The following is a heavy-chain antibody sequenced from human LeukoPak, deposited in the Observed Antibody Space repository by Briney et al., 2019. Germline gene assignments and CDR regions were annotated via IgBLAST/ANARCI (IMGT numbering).Heavy chain of an antibody. CDR3: ARRGGKTGFDY. V-gene: IGHV5-51*01. D-gene: IGHD3-10*01. CDR1: GYTFASFW. J-gene: IGHJ4*02. Sequence: GESLKISCKGSGYTFASFWIAWVRQMPGKGLEWMGMIDPGDSDARYSPSFQGQVTISVDKSISTAYLQWGSLEASDTAMYYCARRGGKTGFDYWGQGTLVTVSS. CDR2: IDPGDSDA.